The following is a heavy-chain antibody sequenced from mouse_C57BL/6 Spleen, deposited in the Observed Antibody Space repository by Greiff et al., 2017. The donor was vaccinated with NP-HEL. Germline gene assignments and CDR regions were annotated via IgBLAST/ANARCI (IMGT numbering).Heavy chain of an antibody. D-gene: IGHD1-1*01. J-gene: IGHJ4*01. Sequence: EVQLVESGPELVKPGASVKISCKASGYSFTDYNMNWVKQSNGKSLEWIGVINPNYGTTSYNQKFKGKATLTVDQSPSTAYMQLNSLTSEDSAVYYCARRGHYYGSSYDAMDYWGQGTSVTVSS. CDR3: ARRGHYYGSSYDAMDY. V-gene: IGHV1-39*01. CDR2: INPNYGTT. CDR1: GYSFTDYN.